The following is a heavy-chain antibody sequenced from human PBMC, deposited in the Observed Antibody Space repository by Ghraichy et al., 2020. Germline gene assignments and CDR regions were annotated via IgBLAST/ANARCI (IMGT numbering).Heavy chain of an antibody. CDR3: ARGEAIAAAGTDYYYGMDV. CDR1: GFTFSSYW. J-gene: IGHJ6*02. Sequence: GESLNISCAASGFTFSSYWMHWVRQAPGKGLVWVSRINSDGSSTSYADSVKGRFTISRDNAKNTLYLQMNSLRAEDTAVYYCARGEAIAAAGTDYYYGMDVWGQGTTVTVSS. CDR2: INSDGSST. D-gene: IGHD6-13*01. V-gene: IGHV3-74*01.